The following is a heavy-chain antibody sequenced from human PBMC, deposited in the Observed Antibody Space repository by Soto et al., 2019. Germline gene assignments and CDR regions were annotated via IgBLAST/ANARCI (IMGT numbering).Heavy chain of an antibody. CDR2: IYYSGST. D-gene: IGHD4-17*01. CDR1: GDTINSGGYY. CDR3: ARDDDGGKTYGMDV. J-gene: IGHJ6*02. Sequence: TLSIVCAASGDTINSGGYYWWWIQEHPGKGLEWSGYIYYSGSTYYNPSLKSRVTISVDTSKNQFYLKLSSVTAADTAVYYCARDDDGGKTYGMDVWGQGTKVTVYS. V-gene: IGHV4-31*11.